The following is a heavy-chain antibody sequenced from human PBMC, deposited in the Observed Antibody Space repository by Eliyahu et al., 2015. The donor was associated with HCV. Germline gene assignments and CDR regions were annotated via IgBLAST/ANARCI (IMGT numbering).Heavy chain of an antibody. Sequence: EVQLVESGGGLVQPGGSLRLSCSASGFTFGSYAMHWVRQAPGKGLEYVSAISSNGGSTYYADSVKGRFTISRDNSKNTLYLQMSSLRAEDTAVYYCVKDGPYGDYVYFQHWGQGTLVTVSA. CDR3: VKDGPYGDYVYFQH. CDR2: ISSNGGST. D-gene: IGHD4-17*01. CDR1: GFTFGSYA. V-gene: IGHV3-64D*09. J-gene: IGHJ1*01.